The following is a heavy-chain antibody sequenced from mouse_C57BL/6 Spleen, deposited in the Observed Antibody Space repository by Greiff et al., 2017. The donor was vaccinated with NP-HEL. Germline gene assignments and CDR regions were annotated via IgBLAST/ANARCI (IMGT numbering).Heavy chain of an antibody. CDR2: IRSKSNNYAT. CDR3: VRPPTVVADYYAMDY. CDR1: GFSFNTYA. J-gene: IGHJ4*01. Sequence: DVKLVESGGGLVQPKGSLKLSCAASGFSFNTYAMNWVRQAPGKGLEWVARIRSKSNNYATYYADSVKDRFTISRDDSESMLYLQMNNLKTEDTAMYYCVRPPTVVADYYAMDYWGQGTSVTVSS. D-gene: IGHD1-1*01. V-gene: IGHV10-1*01.